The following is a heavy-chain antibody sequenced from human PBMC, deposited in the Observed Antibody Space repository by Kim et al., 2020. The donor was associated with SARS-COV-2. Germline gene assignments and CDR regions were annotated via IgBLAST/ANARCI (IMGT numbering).Heavy chain of an antibody. J-gene: IGHJ6*02. D-gene: IGHD6-19*01. Sequence: PSRKSRVTISVDTSKNQFSLKLSSVTAADTAVYYCARGTVAGSVYYGMDVWGQGTTVTVSS. V-gene: IGHV4-61*02. CDR3: ARGTVAGSVYYGMDV.